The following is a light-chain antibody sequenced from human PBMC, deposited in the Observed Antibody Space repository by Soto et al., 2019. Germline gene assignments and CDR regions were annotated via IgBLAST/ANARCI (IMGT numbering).Light chain of an antibody. CDR3: CSYADTNSYV. CDR2: GVT. CDR1: NSDVGGFSY. Sequence: QSVLTQPRSVSGSPGQSVTISCTGTNSDVGGFSYVSWYPQLPGKAPKLIIYGVTKRPSGVPDRFSGSKSGNTASLTISGLQAEEAADYYCCSYADTNSYVFGTGTNVTVL. J-gene: IGLJ1*01. V-gene: IGLV2-11*01.